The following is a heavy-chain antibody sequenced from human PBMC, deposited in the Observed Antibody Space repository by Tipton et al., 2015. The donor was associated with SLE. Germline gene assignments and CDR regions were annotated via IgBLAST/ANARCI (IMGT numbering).Heavy chain of an antibody. CDR1: GFSFRSYW. V-gene: IGHV3-7*01. D-gene: IGHD2-2*01. J-gene: IGHJ5*02. CDR2: IKQDGSEK. CDR3: AREDVVVVPAGWFDP. Sequence: SLRLSCGASGFSFRSYWMSWVRQAPGKGLEWVANIKQDGSEKDYVDSVKGRFTISRDNSKNLLYLQTNSLRAEDTAVYYCAREDVVVVPAGWFDPWGQGTLVTVSS.